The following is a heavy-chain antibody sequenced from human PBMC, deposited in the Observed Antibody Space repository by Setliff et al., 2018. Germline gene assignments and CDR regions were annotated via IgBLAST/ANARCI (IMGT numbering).Heavy chain of an antibody. CDR3: ARDRTYYASGTYTRWFDY. V-gene: IGHV4-39*06. CDR1: DGSMTSGSYY. D-gene: IGHD3-10*01. J-gene: IGHJ4*02. Sequence: ASETLSLTCSVSDGSMTSGSYYWGWIRQPPGKGLEWIGSVYYSGTAYYNPSLKSRLYMSVDTSKNQFTLKVISVTAADAAVYYCARDRTYYASGTYTRWFDYWGQGSLVTVSS. CDR2: VYYSGTA.